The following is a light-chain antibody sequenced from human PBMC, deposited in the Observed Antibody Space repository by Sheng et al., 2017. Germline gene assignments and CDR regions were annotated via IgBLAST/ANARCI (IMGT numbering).Light chain of an antibody. CDR1: QSISTW. Sequence: DVQMTQSPSTLSASVGDRVTITCRASQSISTWLAWYQQKPGKAPKLLLYAASRLETGVPSRFSGSGSGTDYTLTISSLQPEDFATYYCQQYYSTPPVTFGQGTTVEIK. CDR2: AAS. V-gene: IGKV1-NL1*01. CDR3: QQYYSTPPVT. J-gene: IGKJ1*01.